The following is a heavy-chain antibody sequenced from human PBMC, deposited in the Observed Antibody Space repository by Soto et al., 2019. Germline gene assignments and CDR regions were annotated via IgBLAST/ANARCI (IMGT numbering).Heavy chain of an antibody. V-gene: IGHV1-69*04. CDR1: GGTFSSYT. CDR2: IIPILGIA. J-gene: IGHJ6*03. D-gene: IGHD3-10*01. CDR3: ARESAGSWSYGPRPPDTEHNYYYYYYMDV. Sequence: SVKVSCKASGGTFSSYTISWVRQAPGQGLEWMGRIIPILGIANYAQKFQGRVTITADKSTSTAYMELSSLRSEDTAVYYCARESAGSWSYGPRPPDTEHNYYYYYYMDVWGKGTTVTVSS.